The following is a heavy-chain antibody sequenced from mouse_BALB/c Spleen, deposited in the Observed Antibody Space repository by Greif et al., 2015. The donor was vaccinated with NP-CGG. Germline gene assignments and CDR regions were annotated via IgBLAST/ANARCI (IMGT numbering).Heavy chain of an antibody. CDR1: GFTFSSYG. D-gene: IGHD1-1*02. Sequence: EVKLMESGGGLVQPGGSLKLSCAASGFTFSSYGMSWVRQTPDKRLELVATINSNGGSTYYPDSVKGRFTISRDNAKNTLYLQMSSLKSEDTAMYYCARVGNYFDHWGQGTTLTVSS. CDR2: INSNGGST. CDR3: ARVGNYFDH. J-gene: IGHJ2*01. V-gene: IGHV5-6-3*01.